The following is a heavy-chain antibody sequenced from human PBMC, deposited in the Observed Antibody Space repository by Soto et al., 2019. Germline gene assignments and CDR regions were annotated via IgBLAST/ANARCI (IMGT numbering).Heavy chain of an antibody. CDR1: GFTFSSYS. CDR3: ARDRSFAVGFLEYNMGGYNYYSYYMDV. Sequence: PGGSLRLSCAASGFTFSSYSMNWVRQTPGKGLEWVSYISSSTGTIYYADSVKGRFTISRDNAKNSLYLQMNSLRAEDTAVYYCARDRSFAVGFLEYNMGGYNYYSYYMDVWGKGTTVTVSS. D-gene: IGHD3-3*01. J-gene: IGHJ6*03. V-gene: IGHV3-48*01. CDR2: ISSSTGTI.